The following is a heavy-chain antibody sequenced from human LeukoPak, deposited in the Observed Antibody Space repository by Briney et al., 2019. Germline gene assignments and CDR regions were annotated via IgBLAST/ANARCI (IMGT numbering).Heavy chain of an antibody. D-gene: IGHD3-16*02. CDR1: GFSLSTSGMC. V-gene: IGHV2-70*11. CDR3: ARTAFMITFGGVIVKDDAFDF. J-gene: IGHJ3*01. CDR2: IDWDDDK. Sequence: ESGPTLVNPTQTLTLTCTFSGFSLSTSGMCVSWIRQPPGKALEWLARIDWDDDKYYSTSLKTRLTISKDTSKNQVVLTMTNMDPVDTATYYCARTAFMITFGGVIVKDDAFDFWGQGTMVTVSS.